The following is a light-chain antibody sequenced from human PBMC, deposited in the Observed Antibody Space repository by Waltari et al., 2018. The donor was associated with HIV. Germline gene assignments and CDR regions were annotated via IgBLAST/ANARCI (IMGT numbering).Light chain of an antibody. J-gene: IGLJ1*01. CDR1: SSNIGSYT. CDR2: RNN. Sequence: QSVLTQPPSASGTPGQRVTISCSGSSSNIGSYTVSWYQQLPGTAPKLLISRNNQRPSGVPDRFSGSKSGTSASLAISGLQSEDEADYSCAAWDDSLNGYVFGTGTKVTVL. V-gene: IGLV1-44*01. CDR3: AAWDDSLNGYV.